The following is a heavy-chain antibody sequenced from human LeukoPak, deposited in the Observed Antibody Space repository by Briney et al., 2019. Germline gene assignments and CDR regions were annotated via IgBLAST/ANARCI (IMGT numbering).Heavy chain of an antibody. CDR3: ARGSSNIAARDNWFDP. D-gene: IGHD6-6*01. J-gene: IGHJ5*02. V-gene: IGHV3-21*01. CDR1: GFTFSSNS. CDR2: ISTSSSYI. Sequence: GGSLRLSCAASGFTFSSNSMNWVRQAPGKGLEWVSSISTSSSYIDYADSVKGRFTISRDNAKNSLYLQMNSLRADDTAVYYCARGSSNIAARDNWFDPWGQGTLVTVST.